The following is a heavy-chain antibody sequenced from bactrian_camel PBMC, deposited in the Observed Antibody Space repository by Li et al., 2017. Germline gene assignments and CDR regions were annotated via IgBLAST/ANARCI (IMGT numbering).Heavy chain of an antibody. CDR3: VNGGLNFEYNY. CDR2: LTNGGKI. D-gene: IGHD8*01. CDR1: GFTFSNYY. V-gene: IGHV3-2*01. J-gene: IGHJ4*01. Sequence: HVQLVESGGGLVQPGGSLRLSCAASGFTFSNYYMSWVRQAPGKGLEWVSRLTNGGKIYYANAVKGRFTISRNNARNTLYLQLNSLKTDDTATYYCVNGGLNFEYNYWGQGTQVTVS.